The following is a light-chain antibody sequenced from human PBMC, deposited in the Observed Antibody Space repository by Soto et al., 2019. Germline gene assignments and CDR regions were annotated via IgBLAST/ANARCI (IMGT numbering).Light chain of an antibody. J-gene: IGLJ3*02. CDR2: YND. CDR1: GSNIGDNS. V-gene: IGLV1-36*01. CDR3: VAWDGSLHGWV. Sequence: QAVVTQPPSVSEAPRQRVTISCSGSGSNIGDNSVNWYQQLPGKPPKLLIYYNDQLASGVSDRFSASRSGTSASLAISGLQSDDEATYYCVAWDGSLHGWVFGGGTKLTVL.